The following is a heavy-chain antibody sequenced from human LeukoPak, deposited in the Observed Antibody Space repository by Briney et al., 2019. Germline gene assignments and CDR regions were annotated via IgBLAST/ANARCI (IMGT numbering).Heavy chain of an antibody. Sequence: ASVKVSCKASGYTFTSYGISWVRQAPGQGLEWMGWISAYNGNTNYAQKLQGRVTMTTDTSTSTAYMELRSLRSDDTAVYYCARDLYAADYDFWSGYYNWWFDPWGQGTLVTVSS. V-gene: IGHV1-18*01. CDR3: ARDLYAADYDFWSGYYNWWFDP. J-gene: IGHJ5*02. D-gene: IGHD3-3*01. CDR2: ISAYNGNT. CDR1: GYTFTSYG.